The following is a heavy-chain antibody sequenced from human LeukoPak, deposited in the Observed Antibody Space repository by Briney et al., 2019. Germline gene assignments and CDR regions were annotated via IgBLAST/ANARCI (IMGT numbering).Heavy chain of an antibody. J-gene: IGHJ5*02. CDR3: ARLNGQQPGP. CDR2: IYYSGST. V-gene: IGHV4-59*08. Sequence: SETLSLTCTVSGGSTSSYYWSWIRQPPGKGLEWIGYIYYSGSTNYNPSLKSRVTISVDTSKNQFSLKLSSVTAADTAVYYCARLNGQQPGPWGQGTLVTVSS. CDR1: GGSTSSYY. D-gene: IGHD6-13*01.